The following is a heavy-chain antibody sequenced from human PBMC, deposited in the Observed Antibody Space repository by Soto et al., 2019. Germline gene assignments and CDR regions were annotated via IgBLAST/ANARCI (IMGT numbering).Heavy chain of an antibody. J-gene: IGHJ6*02. CDR3: ARERIAVAGTEYYYYGMDV. D-gene: IGHD6-19*01. Sequence: SGGSLRLSCAASGFTFSSYWMSWVRQAPGKGLEWVANIKQDGSEKYYVDSVKGRFTISRDNAKNSLYLQMNSLRAEDTAVYYCARERIAVAGTEYYYYGMDVWGQGTTVTVSS. CDR2: IKQDGSEK. V-gene: IGHV3-7*03. CDR1: GFTFSSYW.